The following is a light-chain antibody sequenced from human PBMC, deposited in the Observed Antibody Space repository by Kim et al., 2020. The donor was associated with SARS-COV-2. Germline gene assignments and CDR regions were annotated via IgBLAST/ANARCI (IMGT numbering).Light chain of an antibody. CDR2: DAS. CDR1: QSISSW. V-gene: IGKV1-5*01. J-gene: IGKJ1*01. Sequence: GDRVTITCRASQSISSWLAWYQQKPGKAPKLLIYDASSLESGVPSRFSGSGSGTEFTLTISSLQPDDFASYYCQQYNSYSWTFGQGTKVDIK. CDR3: QQYNSYSWT.